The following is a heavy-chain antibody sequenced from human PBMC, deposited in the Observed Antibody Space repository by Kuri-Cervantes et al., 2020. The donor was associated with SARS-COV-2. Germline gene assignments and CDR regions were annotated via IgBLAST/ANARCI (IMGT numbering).Heavy chain of an antibody. CDR3: AIAVAARGVGY. D-gene: IGHD6-19*01. CDR2: IYYSGST. Sequence: SETLSLTCTVSGGSISGYYWSWVRQPPGKGLEWIGYIYYSGSTNYNPSLKSRVTISVDTSKNQFSLKLSSVTAADTAVYYCAIAVAARGVGYWGQGTLVTVSS. J-gene: IGHJ4*02. CDR1: GGSISGYY. V-gene: IGHV4-59*12.